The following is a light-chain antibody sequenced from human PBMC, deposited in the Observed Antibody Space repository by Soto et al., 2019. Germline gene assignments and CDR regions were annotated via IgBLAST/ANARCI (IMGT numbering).Light chain of an antibody. V-gene: IGKV1-6*01. J-gene: IGKJ4*01. CDR2: AAS. CDR1: QGIKND. Sequence: AIQMTQSPSSLSASVGDRVTITCRASQGIKNDLGWYQQKPGKAPKLLISAASSLESGVPSRFSGSGSGTDFTLTITSLQPADFATYYCLQDYNYPFTFGGGTRVEVK. CDR3: LQDYNYPFT.